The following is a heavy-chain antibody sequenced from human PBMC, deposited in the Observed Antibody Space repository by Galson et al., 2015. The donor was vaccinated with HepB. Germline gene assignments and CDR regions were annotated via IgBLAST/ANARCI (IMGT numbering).Heavy chain of an antibody. V-gene: IGHV3-33*01. CDR1: GFTFSSYG. CDR2: IWYDGSNK. J-gene: IGHJ4*02. CDR3: ARDGRWLQLLDY. Sequence: SLRLSCAASGFTFSSYGMHWVRQAPGKGLEWVAVIWYDGSNKYYADSVKGRFTISRDNSKNTPYLQMNSLRAEDTAVYYCARDGRWLQLLDYWGQGTLVTVSS. D-gene: IGHD5-24*01.